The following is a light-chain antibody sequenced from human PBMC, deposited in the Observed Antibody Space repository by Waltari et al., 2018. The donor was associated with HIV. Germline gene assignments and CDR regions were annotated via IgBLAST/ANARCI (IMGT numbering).Light chain of an antibody. J-gene: IGKJ2*03. CDR3: HQFGSSISYS. V-gene: IGKV3D-20*01. Sequence: EIVLTQSPATLSLSPGERATLSCGASLSVSNNYLAWYQQKPGLPPRLLIYDASRRAAGIPDRFTGSGSGTDFTLTINRLETEDFAVYYCHQFGSSISYSFGQGTKLEIK. CDR2: DAS. CDR1: LSVSNNY.